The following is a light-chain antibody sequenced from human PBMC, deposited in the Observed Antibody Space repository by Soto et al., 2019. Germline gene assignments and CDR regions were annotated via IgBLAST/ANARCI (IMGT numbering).Light chain of an antibody. V-gene: IGLV2-14*01. Sequence: QSALTQPASVSGSPGQSITISCTGTTNDIAVYNYVSWYQHHPGKAPKVIIFEVGRRPSGVSDRFSGSKSGATASLTISGLQPEDEAEYYCTSYTTSSTWVFGGGTKVTVL. J-gene: IGLJ3*02. CDR3: TSYTTSSTWV. CDR2: EVG. CDR1: TNDIAVYNY.